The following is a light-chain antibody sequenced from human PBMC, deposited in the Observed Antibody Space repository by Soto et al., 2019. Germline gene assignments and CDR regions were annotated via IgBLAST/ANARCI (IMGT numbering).Light chain of an antibody. Sequence: QSVLTQPASVSGSPGQSITISCTGTSSDVGGYNYVSWYQQHPGKAPRLMIDDVTNRPSGVSTRFSGSKSGNTAYLAISGLQTEDEADYFCTSYTSSTTRVFGTGTKLTVL. J-gene: IGLJ1*01. CDR1: SSDVGGYNY. V-gene: IGLV2-14*01. CDR2: DVT. CDR3: TSYTSSTTRV.